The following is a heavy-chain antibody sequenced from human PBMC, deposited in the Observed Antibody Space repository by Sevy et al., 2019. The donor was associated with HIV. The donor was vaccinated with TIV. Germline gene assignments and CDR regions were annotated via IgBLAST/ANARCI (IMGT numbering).Heavy chain of an antibody. CDR1: GDSVSSNSAA. V-gene: IGHV6-1*01. CDR3: ARDGLTYGGMDV. Sequence: SQTVSLTCAISGDSVSSNSAAWNWIRQSPSSDLEWLGRTYYRSKWYNAYAVSVKSRITINPDIAKNQVSLQLNSVTPEDTAIYHYARDGLTYGGMDVWGQGTTVLVSS. CDR2: TYYRSKWYN. D-gene: IGHD1-20*01. J-gene: IGHJ6*02.